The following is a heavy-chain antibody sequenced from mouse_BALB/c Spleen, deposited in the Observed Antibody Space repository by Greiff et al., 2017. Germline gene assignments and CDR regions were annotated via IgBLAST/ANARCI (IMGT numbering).Heavy chain of an antibody. CDR2: INPSSGYT. Sequence: QVQLKESGAELARPGASVKMSCKASGYTFTSYTMHWVKQRPGQGLEWIGYINPSSGYTNYNQKFKDKATLTADKSSSTAYMQLSSLTSEDSAVYYCARDYYGSSDAMDYWGQGTSLTVSS. J-gene: IGHJ4*01. CDR1: GYTFTSYT. V-gene: IGHV1-4*01. CDR3: ARDYYGSSDAMDY. D-gene: IGHD1-1*01.